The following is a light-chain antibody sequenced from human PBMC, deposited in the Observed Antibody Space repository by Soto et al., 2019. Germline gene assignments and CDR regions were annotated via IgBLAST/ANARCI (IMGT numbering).Light chain of an antibody. V-gene: IGLV3-21*02. Sequence: SYVLTQPPSVSVAPGQTARITCGGDKVGSKSVHWHQQRPGQAPVLVVYDDADRPSGIPERFSGSNSGNTATLTITRVEPGDEADYYCHVWDDSDLSLFGGGTK. CDR2: DDA. CDR3: HVWDDSDLSL. J-gene: IGLJ2*01. CDR1: KVGSKS.